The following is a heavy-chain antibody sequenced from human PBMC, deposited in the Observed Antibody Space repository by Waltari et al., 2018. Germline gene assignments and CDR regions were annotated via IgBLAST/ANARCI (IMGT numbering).Heavy chain of an antibody. CDR1: GLSLSSYW. CDR2: ISSDGISR. Sequence: EVQLVESGGGLVQPGGSLRLACAASGLSLSSYWMHWVRQVSGRGLVGVSRISSDGISRTYADSVKGRFSIFRDNAKNTLDLHMKSLRADDTAVYFCSRGSGQLGYIMDVWGQGTTVTVSS. J-gene: IGHJ6*02. CDR3: SRGSGQLGYIMDV. D-gene: IGHD6-13*01. V-gene: IGHV3-74*01.